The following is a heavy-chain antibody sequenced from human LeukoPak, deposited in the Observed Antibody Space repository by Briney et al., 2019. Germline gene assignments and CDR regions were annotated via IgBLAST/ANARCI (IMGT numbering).Heavy chain of an antibody. CDR1: GFTFSSYG. D-gene: IGHD6-13*01. CDR2: IWYDGSNK. J-gene: IGHJ4*02. Sequence: GGFLRLSCAASGFTFSSYGMHWVRQAPGKGLEWVAVIWYDGSNKYYADSVKGRFTISRDNSKNTLYLQMNSLRAGDTAVYYCARDRAAAAGIRQGTFYYWGQGTLVTVSS. CDR3: ARDRAAAAGIRQGTFYY. V-gene: IGHV3-33*01.